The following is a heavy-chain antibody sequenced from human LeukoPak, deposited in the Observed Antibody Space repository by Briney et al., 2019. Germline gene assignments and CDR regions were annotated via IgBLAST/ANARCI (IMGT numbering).Heavy chain of an antibody. D-gene: IGHD2-8*02. J-gene: IGHJ4*02. CDR2: ISAYNGNT. CDR3: VRNGGTTWWDNFDY. CDR1: GYTFTSYG. Sequence: ASVKVSCKASGYTFTSYGISWVRQAPGQGLEWMGWISAYNGNTNYAQNLQGRVTMTTDASTSTAYMELRSLGSDDTAVYYCVRNGGTTWWDNFDYWGQGTLVTVSS. V-gene: IGHV1-18*01.